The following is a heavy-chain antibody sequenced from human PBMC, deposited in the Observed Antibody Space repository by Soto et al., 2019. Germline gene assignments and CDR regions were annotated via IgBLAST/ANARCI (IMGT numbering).Heavy chain of an antibody. V-gene: IGHV4-31*03. Sequence: NPSETLSLTCTVSGGSISSGGYYWSWIRQHPGKGLEWIGYIYYSGSTYYNPSLKSRVTISVDTSKNQFSLKLSSVTAADTAVYYCARGPTTVTGKEISPYYFDYWGQGTLVTVSS. J-gene: IGHJ4*02. D-gene: IGHD4-17*01. CDR2: IYYSGST. CDR1: GGSISSGGYY. CDR3: ARGPTTVTGKEISPYYFDY.